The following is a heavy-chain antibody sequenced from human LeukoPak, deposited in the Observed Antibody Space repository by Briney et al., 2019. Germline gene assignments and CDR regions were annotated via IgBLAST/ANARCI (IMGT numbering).Heavy chain of an antibody. Sequence: GGSLRLSCAASGFTFSSYAMSWVRQAPGKGLEWVSAISGSGGSTYYADSVGGRFTISRDNSRDTLYLQMNSLRAEDTAVYYCAKGYYDYVWGSYYFDYWGQGTLVTVSS. CDR1: GFTFSSYA. CDR2: ISGSGGST. V-gene: IGHV3-23*01. J-gene: IGHJ4*02. CDR3: AKGYYDYVWGSYYFDY. D-gene: IGHD3-16*01.